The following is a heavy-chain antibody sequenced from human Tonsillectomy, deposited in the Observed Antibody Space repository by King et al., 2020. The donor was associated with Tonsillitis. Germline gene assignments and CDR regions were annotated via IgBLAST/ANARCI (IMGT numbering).Heavy chain of an antibody. D-gene: IGHD3-10*01. CDR1: GFTFSSYA. V-gene: IGHV3-23*03. CDR2: IYSGGSST. Sequence: DVQLVESGGGLVQPGGSLRLSCAASGFTFSSYAMSWVRQAPGKGLEWVSVIYSGGSSTYYADSVKGRFTISRDNSKNTLYLQMNSLRAEDTAVYYCAKSELLWFGESTYYFDYWGQGTLVTVSS. CDR3: AKSELLWFGESTYYFDY. J-gene: IGHJ4*02.